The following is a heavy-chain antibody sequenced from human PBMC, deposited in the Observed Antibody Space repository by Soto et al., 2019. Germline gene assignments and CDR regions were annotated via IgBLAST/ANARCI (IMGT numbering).Heavy chain of an antibody. CDR1: GGTFSRYA. CDR3: ARAIRAGNYYYYYAVDV. CDR2: IVPIFGTT. V-gene: IGHV1-69*01. Sequence: QVQLVQSGAEVKKPGSSVKVSCKASGGTFSRYAISWVRQAPGQGLEWMGGIVPIFGTTNYAQKFQGRVPITADESTSAAYMEVTSLTSEDTAVYYWARAIRAGNYYYYYAVDVWCQGPTVTVSS. J-gene: IGHJ6*02. D-gene: IGHD6-19*01.